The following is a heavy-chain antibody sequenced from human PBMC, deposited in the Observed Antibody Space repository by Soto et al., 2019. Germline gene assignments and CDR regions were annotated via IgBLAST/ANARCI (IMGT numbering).Heavy chain of an antibody. V-gene: IGHV4-59*01. Sequence: PSETLSLTCTVSGDSISRYYWSWLRPPPGKGLEWIGYIYYSGRTNYNPSLKSRVTISVDTSKNQFSLKLSSGTAAYTAVYYCARATGGWLNSLDPWGQGTLVTVSA. D-gene: IGHD6-19*01. CDR2: IYYSGRT. CDR1: GDSISRYY. J-gene: IGHJ5*02. CDR3: ARATGGWLNSLDP.